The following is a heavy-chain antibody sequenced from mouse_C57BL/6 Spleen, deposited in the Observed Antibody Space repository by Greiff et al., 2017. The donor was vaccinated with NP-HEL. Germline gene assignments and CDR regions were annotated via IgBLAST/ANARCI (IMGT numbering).Heavy chain of an antibody. J-gene: IGHJ2*01. CDR3: TRGGYYYYYFDY. V-gene: IGHV1-15*01. CDR2: IDPETGGT. CDR1: GYTFTDYE. Sequence: QVQLKESGAELVRPGASVTLSCKASGYTFTDYEMHWVKQTPVHGLEWIGAIDPETGGTASNQKFKGKAILTADKSSSTAYMELRSLTSEDSAVYYCTRGGYYYYYFDYWGQGTTLTVSS. D-gene: IGHD2-3*01.